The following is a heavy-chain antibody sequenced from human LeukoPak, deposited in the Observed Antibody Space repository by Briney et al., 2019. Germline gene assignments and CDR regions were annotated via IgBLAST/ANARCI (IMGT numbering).Heavy chain of an antibody. CDR1: GFTFSDYY. CDR3: ARGQYSGYDYFDY. D-gene: IGHD5-12*01. V-gene: IGHV3-11*01. J-gene: IGHJ4*02. Sequence: PGGSLRLSCAASGFTFSDYYMSWIPQAPGKGLEWVSYISSSGSTIYYADSVKGRFTISRDNAKNSLYLQMNSLRAEDTAVYYCARGQYSGYDYFDYWGQGTLVTVSS. CDR2: ISSSGSTI.